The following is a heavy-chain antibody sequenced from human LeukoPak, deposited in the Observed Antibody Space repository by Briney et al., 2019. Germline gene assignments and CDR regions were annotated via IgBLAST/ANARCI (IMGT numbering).Heavy chain of an antibody. J-gene: IGHJ6*02. CDR3: ASPAGYSSGNYYYGMDV. CDR1: GGTFSSYA. D-gene: IGHD6-19*01. V-gene: IGHV1-69*05. Sequence: GSSVKVSCKASGGTFSSYAISWVRQAPGQGLEWMGGIIPNFGTANYAQKFQGRVTITTDESTSTAYMELSSLRSEDTAVYYCASPAGYSSGNYYYGMDVWGQGTTVTVSS. CDR2: IIPNFGTA.